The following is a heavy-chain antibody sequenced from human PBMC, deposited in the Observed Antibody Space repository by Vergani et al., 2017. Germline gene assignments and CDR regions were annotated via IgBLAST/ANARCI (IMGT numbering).Heavy chain of an antibody. V-gene: IGHV3-30*03. CDR2: ISYVGSNK. Sequence: QVQLVESGGGVVQPGRSLRLSCAASGFTFSSYGMHWVRQAPGKGLEWVAVISYVGSNKDYADSVKGRFTISRDNSKSTMYLQMNSLRDEETGVYYCARDLRLLYNRFDPWGQGTLVTVSS. D-gene: IGHD1-14*01. CDR1: GFTFSSYG. CDR3: ARDLRLLYNRFDP. J-gene: IGHJ5*02.